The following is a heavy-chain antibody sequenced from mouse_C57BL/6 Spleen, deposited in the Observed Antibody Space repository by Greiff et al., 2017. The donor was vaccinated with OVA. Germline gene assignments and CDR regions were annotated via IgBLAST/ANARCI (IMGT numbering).Heavy chain of an antibody. CDR2: IIPGSGGT. CDR1: GYAFTNSL. Sequence: QVQLKESGAELVRPGTSVKVSCKASGYAFTNSLIAWVKQRPGQGLEWIGVIIPGSGGTKYNEKFKGKATLTADKSSSTAYMQLSSLTSEDSAVYFCAREGDSNYDYAMDYWGQGTAVTVSS. V-gene: IGHV1-54*01. CDR3: AREGDSNYDYAMDY. J-gene: IGHJ4*01. D-gene: IGHD2-5*01.